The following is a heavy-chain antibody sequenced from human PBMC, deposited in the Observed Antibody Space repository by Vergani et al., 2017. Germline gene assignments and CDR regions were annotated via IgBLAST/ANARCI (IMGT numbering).Heavy chain of an antibody. V-gene: IGHV4-61*02. D-gene: IGHD2-2*01. CDR3: ARENIVVVPAANDAFDI. CDR1: GGSIRSGSYY. J-gene: IGHJ3*02. Sequence: QVQLQESGPGLVKPSQTLSLTCTVSGGSIRSGSYYWSWIRQPAGKGLEWIGRIYTSGSTNYNPSLKSRVTISVDTSKNQFSLKLSSVTAADTAVYYCARENIVVVPAANDAFDIWGQGTMVTVSS. CDR2: IYTSGST.